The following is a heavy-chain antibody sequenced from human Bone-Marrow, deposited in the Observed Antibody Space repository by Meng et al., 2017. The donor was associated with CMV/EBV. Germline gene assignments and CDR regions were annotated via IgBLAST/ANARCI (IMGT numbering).Heavy chain of an antibody. CDR3: ARGQTVGGDFWSGKDFDY. D-gene: IGHD3-3*01. V-gene: IGHV4-34*01. CDR1: GGSFSGYY. Sequence: SETLSLTCAVYGGSFSGYYWSWIRQPPGKGLEWIGEINHSGSTNYNPSLKSRVTISVDTSKNQFSLKLSSVTAADTAVYYCARGQTVGGDFWSGKDFDYWGQGTLVTVPS. CDR2: INHSGST. J-gene: IGHJ4*02.